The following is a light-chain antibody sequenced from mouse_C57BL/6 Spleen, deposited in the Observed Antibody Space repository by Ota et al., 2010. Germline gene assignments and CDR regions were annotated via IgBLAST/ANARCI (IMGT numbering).Light chain of an antibody. V-gene: IGKV6-20*01. CDR3: GQSYSYPYT. CDR1: ENVGTY. J-gene: IGKJ2*01. Sequence: NIVMTQXPKSMSMSVGERVTLSCKASENVGTYVSWYQQKPEQSPKLLIYGASNRYTGVPDRFTGSGSATDFTLTISSVQAEDLADYHCGQSYSYPYTFGGGTKLEIK. CDR2: GAS.